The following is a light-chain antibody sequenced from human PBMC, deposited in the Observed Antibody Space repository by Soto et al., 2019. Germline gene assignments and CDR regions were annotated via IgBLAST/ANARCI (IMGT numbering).Light chain of an antibody. CDR3: SSYAGSNSYV. V-gene: IGLV2-8*01. Sequence: QSVLTQPPSASGSPGQSVTISCTGTSRDVGGYNYVSWYQQHPGQAPKLMIYEVNKRPSGVPDRFSGSKSGHTASLTVSGLQAEDEADYYCSSYAGSNSYVFGTGTKLTVL. J-gene: IGLJ1*01. CDR2: EVN. CDR1: SRDVGGYNY.